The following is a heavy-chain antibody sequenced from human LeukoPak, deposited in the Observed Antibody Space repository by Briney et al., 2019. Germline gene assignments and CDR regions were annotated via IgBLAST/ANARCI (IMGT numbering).Heavy chain of an antibody. V-gene: IGHV3-33*08. D-gene: IGHD1-26*01. CDR2: IWYDGSND. CDR1: GFTFSSYG. CDR3: ARMGGTGYFDY. Sequence: PGRSLRLSCAASGFTFSSYGMHWVRQAPGKGLEWVAIIWYDGSNDYYADSVKGRFTISRDNSKNTLYLQMNSLRADDTAVYYCARMGGTGYFDYWGQGTLVTVSS. J-gene: IGHJ4*02.